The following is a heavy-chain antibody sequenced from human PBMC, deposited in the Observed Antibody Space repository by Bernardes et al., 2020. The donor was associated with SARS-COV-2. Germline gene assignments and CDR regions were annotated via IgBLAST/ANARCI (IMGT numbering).Heavy chain of an antibody. D-gene: IGHD3-22*01. CDR1: GFTVSSNS. CDR3: ALTTYYYDSSGYFY. J-gene: IGHJ4*02. Sequence: GGSLRLSCAASGFTVSSNSMTWVRQAPGKGLEWVSVIYSGGDTYYADSVKGRFTISRHNSENTLFLQMNSLRAEDTAVYYCALTTYYYDSSGYFYWGQGTLVTVSS. CDR2: IYSGGDT. V-gene: IGHV3-53*04.